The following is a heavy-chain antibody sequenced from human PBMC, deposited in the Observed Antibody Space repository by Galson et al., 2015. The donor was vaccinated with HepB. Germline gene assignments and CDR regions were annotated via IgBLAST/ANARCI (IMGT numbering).Heavy chain of an antibody. J-gene: IGHJ4*02. Sequence: SVKVSCKASGGTFSSYAISWVRQAPGQGLEWMGGIIPIFGTANYAQKFQGRVTMTTDTSTSTAYMELRSLRSDDTAVYYCARGGGGMVRGVILTHFDYWGQGTLVTVSS. CDR3: ARGGGGMVRGVILTHFDY. CDR1: GGTFSSYA. V-gene: IGHV1-69*05. D-gene: IGHD3-10*01. CDR2: IIPIFGTA.